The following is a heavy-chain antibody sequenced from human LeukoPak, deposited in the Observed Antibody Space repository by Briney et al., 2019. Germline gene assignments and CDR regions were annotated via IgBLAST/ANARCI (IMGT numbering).Heavy chain of an antibody. J-gene: IGHJ5*02. Sequence: GGSLRLSCAASGFTFSSYAMHWVRQAPGKGLEWVAVISYDGSNKYYADSVKGRFTISRDNAKNTLFLEMNSLKIEDTAVYYCVSGLKGSWGQGTLVTVSS. CDR2: ISYDGSNK. V-gene: IGHV3-30*04. CDR3: VSGLKGS. CDR1: GFTFSSYA.